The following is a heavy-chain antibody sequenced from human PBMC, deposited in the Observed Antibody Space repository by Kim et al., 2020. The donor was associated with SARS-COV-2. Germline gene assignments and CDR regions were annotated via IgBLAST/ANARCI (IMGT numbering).Heavy chain of an antibody. D-gene: IGHD1-7*01. CDR1: GGSISSYY. CDR3: ARGQLELLETRNNDYYYYYMGV. CDR2: IYYSGST. J-gene: IGHJ6*03. V-gene: IGHV4-59*01. Sequence: SETLSLTCTVSGGSISSYYWSWIRQPPGKGLEWIGYIYYSGSTNYNPSLKSRVTISVDTSKNQFSLKLSSVTAADTAVYYCARGQLELLETRNNDYYYYYMGVWGEGTTVTVSS.